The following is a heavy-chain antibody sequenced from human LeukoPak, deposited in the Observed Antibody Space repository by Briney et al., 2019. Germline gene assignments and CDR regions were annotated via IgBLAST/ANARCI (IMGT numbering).Heavy chain of an antibody. CDR1: GFTFSSYS. D-gene: IGHD3-10*01. CDR3: ARDSGSGSGNFDY. J-gene: IGHJ4*02. Sequence: GGSLSLSCAASGFTFSSYSMNWVRQAPGKGLEWVSVIYSGGNTYYADSVKGRFTISRDNFKNTLYLQMNSLRAEDTALYYCARDSGSGSGNFDYWGQGTLVTVSS. V-gene: IGHV3-53*01. CDR2: IYSGGNT.